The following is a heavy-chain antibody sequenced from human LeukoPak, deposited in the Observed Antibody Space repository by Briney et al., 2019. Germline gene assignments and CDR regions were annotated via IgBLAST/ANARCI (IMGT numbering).Heavy chain of an antibody. D-gene: IGHD5-24*01. V-gene: IGHV1-46*01. J-gene: IGHJ5*02. CDR1: GYTFTSYG. CDR2: ISPSGGST. Sequence: ASVKVSCKASGYTFTSYGISWVRQAPGQGPKWMGVISPSGGSTTYAQKFQGRVTLTRDMSTSTDYLELSSLRSEDTAVYYCARDNSVRDEAWWFNPWGQGTLVTVSS. CDR3: ARDNSVRDEAWWFNP.